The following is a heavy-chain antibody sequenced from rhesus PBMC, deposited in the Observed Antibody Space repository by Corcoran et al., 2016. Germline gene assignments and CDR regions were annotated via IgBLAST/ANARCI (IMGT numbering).Heavy chain of an antibody. D-gene: IGHD5-24*01. CDR3: AREAVGTFYYFDY. J-gene: IGHJ4*01. V-gene: IGHV4-122*02. CDR1: GYSISSGYY. CDR2: ITYRGTT. Sequence: QVQLQESGPGLVKPSETLSLTCAVSGYSISSGYYWSLIRQPPGKGLEWIGYITYRGTTSYNPALKIRVTISRETSKNQCSLKLSSGTAADTAVYYCAREAVGTFYYFDYWGQGVLVTVSS.